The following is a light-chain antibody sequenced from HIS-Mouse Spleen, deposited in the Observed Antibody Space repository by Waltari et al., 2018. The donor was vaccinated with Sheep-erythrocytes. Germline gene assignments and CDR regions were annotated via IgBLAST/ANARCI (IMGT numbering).Light chain of an antibody. CDR3: CSYAGSYNHV. Sequence: QSALTQPRSVSGSPGQSVTISCTGTSSDVGGYNYVSWYQQHPGKAPKLMIYDASKRPSGVPDRFSGSKSGNTASLTISVLQAEDEADYYCCSYAGSYNHVFATGTKVTVL. V-gene: IGLV2-11*01. J-gene: IGLJ1*01. CDR1: SSDVGGYNY. CDR2: DAS.